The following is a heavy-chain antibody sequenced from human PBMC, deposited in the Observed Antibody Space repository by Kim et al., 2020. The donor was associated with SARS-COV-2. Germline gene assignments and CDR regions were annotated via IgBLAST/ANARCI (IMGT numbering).Heavy chain of an antibody. V-gene: IGHV1-46*01. CDR3: ARVYSGSLRGDAFDI. D-gene: IGHD1-26*01. Sequence: QKFQGRVTMTRDTSTSTVYMELSSLRSEDTAVYYCARVYSGSLRGDAFDIWGQGTMVTVSS. J-gene: IGHJ3*02.